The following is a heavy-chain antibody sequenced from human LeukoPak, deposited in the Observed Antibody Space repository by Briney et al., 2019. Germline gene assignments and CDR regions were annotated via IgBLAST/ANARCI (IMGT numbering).Heavy chain of an antibody. CDR3: ARGPYSRDNFDY. V-gene: IGHV3-7*03. CDR2: IKQDGSEE. Sequence: GGSLRLSCAASGFILSDDWMSWVRQAPGKGLEWVADIKQDGSEEYYVDSVKGRFTISRDNAKNSLFLQMNSLRAEDTAVYYCARGPYSRDNFDYWGQGTLVTVSS. D-gene: IGHD6-13*01. CDR1: GFILSDDW. J-gene: IGHJ4*02.